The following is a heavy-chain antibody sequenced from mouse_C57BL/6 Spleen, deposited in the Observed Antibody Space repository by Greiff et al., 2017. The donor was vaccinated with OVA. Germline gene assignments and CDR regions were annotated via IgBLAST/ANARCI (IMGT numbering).Heavy chain of an antibody. CDR1: GYTFPSYW. Sequence: QVQLQQPGAELVKPGASVKLSCKASGYTFPSYWMRWVKRRPGRGLEWIGGIDPSDSYTNYNQKFKGKATLTVDTSSSPAYMQLSSLTSEDSAVYYCARGKFITTVVEAMDYWGQGTSVTVSS. D-gene: IGHD1-1*01. J-gene: IGHJ4*01. V-gene: IGHV1-50*01. CDR2: IDPSDSYT. CDR3: ARGKFITTVVEAMDY.